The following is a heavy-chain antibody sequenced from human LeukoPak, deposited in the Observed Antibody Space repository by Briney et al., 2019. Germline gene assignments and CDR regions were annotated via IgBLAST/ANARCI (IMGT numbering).Heavy chain of an antibody. CDR2: INHSGST. CDR3: ARGPLYFDY. Sequence: SETLSLTCAVYGGSFSGYYWSWIRQPPGKGLEWIGEINHSGSTNYNPSLKSRVTISVDTSKSQFSLKLSSVTAADTAVYYCARGPLYFDYWGQGTLVTVSS. J-gene: IGHJ4*02. CDR1: GGSFSGYY. V-gene: IGHV4-34*01.